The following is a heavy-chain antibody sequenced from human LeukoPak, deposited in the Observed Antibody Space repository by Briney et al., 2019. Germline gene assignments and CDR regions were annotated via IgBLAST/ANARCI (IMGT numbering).Heavy chain of an antibody. V-gene: IGHV1-18*01. CDR2: ISAYNGNT. D-gene: IGHD2-2*01. CDR3: ARGSRYQLLYWFDP. Sequence: ASVKVSCKASDYTFTSYGISWVRQAPGQGLEWMGWISAYNGNTNYAQKLQGRVTMTTDTSTSTAYMELRSLRSDDTAVYYCARGSRYQLLYWFDPWAREPWSSSPQ. CDR1: DYTFTSYG. J-gene: IGHJ5*02.